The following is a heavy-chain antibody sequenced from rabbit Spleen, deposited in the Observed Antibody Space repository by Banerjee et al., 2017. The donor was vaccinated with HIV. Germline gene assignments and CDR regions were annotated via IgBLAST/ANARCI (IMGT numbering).Heavy chain of an antibody. Sequence: QEQLVESGGGLVQPGGSLKLSCTASGFSFSSTYWICWVRQAPGKGLEWIACIGTSSENTYYATWTKGRFTISKTSSTTVDLKVTSLTAADTATYFCVRDSGTSFSSYGMDLWGPGTLVTVS. CDR1: GFSFSSTYW. CDR2: IGTSSENT. V-gene: IGHV1S45*01. CDR3: VRDSGTSFSSYGMDL. J-gene: IGHJ6*01. D-gene: IGHD8-1*01.